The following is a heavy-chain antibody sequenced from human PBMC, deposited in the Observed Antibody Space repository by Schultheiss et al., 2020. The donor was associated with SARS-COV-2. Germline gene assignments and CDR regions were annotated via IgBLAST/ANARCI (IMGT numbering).Heavy chain of an antibody. CDR1: GGSVSSGSYY. CDR3: ARGIYGDYVRYFQH. D-gene: IGHD4-17*01. J-gene: IGHJ1*01. V-gene: IGHV4-61*01. CDR2: IYYSGST. Sequence: SETLSLTCTVSGGSVSSGSYYWTWIRQPPGKGLEWIGYIYYSGSTNYNPSLKSRVTISVDTSKNQFSLKLSSVTAADTAVYYCARGIYGDYVRYFQHWGQGTLVTVSS.